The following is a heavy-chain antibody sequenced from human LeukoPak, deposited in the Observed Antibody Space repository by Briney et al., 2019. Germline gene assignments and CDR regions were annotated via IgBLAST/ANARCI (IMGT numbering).Heavy chain of an antibody. CDR2: INPNSGGT. D-gene: IGHD3-22*01. CDR1: GYTFTGYY. V-gene: IGHV1-2*02. Sequence: ASVKVSCKASGYTFTGYYMHWVRQAPGQGLEWMGWINPNSGGTNYAQKFQGRVTMTRDTSISTAYMELGRLRSDDTAVYYCAREQDSSGTFDAFDIWGQGTMVTVSS. J-gene: IGHJ3*02. CDR3: AREQDSSGTFDAFDI.